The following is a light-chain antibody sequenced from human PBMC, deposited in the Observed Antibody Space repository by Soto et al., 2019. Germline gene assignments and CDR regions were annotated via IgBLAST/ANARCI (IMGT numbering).Light chain of an antibody. Sequence: EIVVTQSPGTLSLSPGERATLSCRASQSVSSSYLAWYQQKPGQAPRLPIYGASSRATGIPDRFSGSGSGTDFTLTISRLEPEDFAVYYCQQYGSSPWTFGQGTKVEIK. CDR3: QQYGSSPWT. V-gene: IGKV3-20*01. CDR2: GAS. CDR1: QSVSSSY. J-gene: IGKJ1*01.